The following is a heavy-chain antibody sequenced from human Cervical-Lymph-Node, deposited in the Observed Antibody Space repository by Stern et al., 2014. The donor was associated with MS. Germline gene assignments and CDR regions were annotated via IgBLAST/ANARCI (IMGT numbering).Heavy chain of an antibody. V-gene: IGHV4-31*03. Sequence: QLQLQESGPGLVKPSETLSLTCSVSGGSISSGGFYWNWIRQRPGKGLEWLGYIYYTGSTRYHPSLKSRGTISIDTSQNQFSLKLSSVTAADTAVYYCARDGGSYGIDPWGQGTLVIVSS. CDR3: ARDGGSYGIDP. CDR1: GGSISSGGFY. J-gene: IGHJ5*02. D-gene: IGHD3-16*01. CDR2: IYYTGST.